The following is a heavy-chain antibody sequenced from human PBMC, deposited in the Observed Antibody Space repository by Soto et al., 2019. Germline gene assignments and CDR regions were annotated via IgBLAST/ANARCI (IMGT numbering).Heavy chain of an antibody. CDR2: IIPIIGTA. CDR1: GGTFSSYA. J-gene: IGHJ6*02. V-gene: IGHV1-69*01. CDR3: AEYYYGSGSYYNYYYYGMDV. D-gene: IGHD3-10*01. Sequence: QVQLVQSGAEVKKPGSSVKVSCKASGGTFSSYAISWVRQAPGQGLEWLGGIIPIIGTANYAQKLQGRVKITADESTSTADMELSSLRSEDTAVYYCAEYYYGSGSYYNYYYYGMDVWGQGTTVTVSS.